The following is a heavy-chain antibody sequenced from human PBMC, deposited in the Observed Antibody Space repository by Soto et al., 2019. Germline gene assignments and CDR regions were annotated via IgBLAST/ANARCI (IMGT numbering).Heavy chain of an antibody. J-gene: IGHJ3*01. CDR1: GFMFNYYV. CDR2: MSDNG. CDR3: AKSLYYYDRNREGAFDA. V-gene: IGHV3-23*01. Sequence: EVQLLESGGGFVHPGGSLRLSCKASGFMFNYYVMSWVRQAPGKGLEWVSPMSDNGDSVKGRFTISRDNSKNTLYLQMTSLRAEDTAVYYCAKSLYYYDRNREGAFDAWGHGTEVIVSS. D-gene: IGHD3-22*01.